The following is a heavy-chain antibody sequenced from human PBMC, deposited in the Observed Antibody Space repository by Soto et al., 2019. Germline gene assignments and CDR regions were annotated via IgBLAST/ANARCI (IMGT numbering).Heavy chain of an antibody. CDR1: GFTFSSYA. CDR3: AKDLTPGDGYDFWSGPDY. V-gene: IGHV3-23*01. Sequence: HPGGSLRLSCAASGFTFSSYAMSWVRQAPGKGLEWVSAISGSGGSTYYADSVKGRFTISRDNSKNTLYLQMNSLRAEDTAVYYYAKDLTPGDGYDFWSGPDYWGQGTLVTVSS. J-gene: IGHJ4*02. D-gene: IGHD3-3*01. CDR2: ISGSGGST.